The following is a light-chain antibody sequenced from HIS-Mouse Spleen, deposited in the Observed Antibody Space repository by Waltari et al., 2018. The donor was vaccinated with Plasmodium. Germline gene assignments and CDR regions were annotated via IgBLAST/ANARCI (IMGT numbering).Light chain of an antibody. CDR1: QSFSSN. CDR2: GAS. J-gene: IGKJ3*01. Sequence: IVMTQSPATLSVSPGERATRSCRASQSFSSNLAWYQQKPGQAPSLLIYGASTRATGITVRFSGSGSGTEYTLTISSLQSDAFAVYYCQQYNNWPFTFGPGTKVNI. CDR3: QQYNNWPFT. V-gene: IGKV3-15*01.